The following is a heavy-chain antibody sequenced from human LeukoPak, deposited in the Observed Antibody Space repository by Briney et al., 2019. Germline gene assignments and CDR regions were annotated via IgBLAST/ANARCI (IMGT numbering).Heavy chain of an antibody. J-gene: IGHJ3*02. V-gene: IGHV3-21*01. CDR3: ARVFQDYDFWSGYSRGGAFDI. CDR1: GFTFSTYG. D-gene: IGHD3-3*01. CDR2: ISSSSSYI. Sequence: PGGSLRLSCAASGFTFSTYGMNWVRQAPGKGLEWVSSISSSSSYIYYADSVKGRFTISRDNAKNSLYLQMNSLRAEDTAVYYCARVFQDYDFWSGYSRGGAFDIWGQGTMVTVSS.